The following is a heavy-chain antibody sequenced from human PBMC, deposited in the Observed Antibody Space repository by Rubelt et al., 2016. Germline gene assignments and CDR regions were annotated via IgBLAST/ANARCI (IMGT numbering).Heavy chain of an antibody. J-gene: IGHJ4*02. V-gene: IGHV4-59*01. CDR1: GGSISSYY. Sequence: QVQLQESGPGLVKPSEPLSLTCTVSGGSISSYYWSWIRQPPGKGLEWIGYISYSGSTNYNPSLKSRVTLSVNKTTNRFSLWSGSMTAADTAVEFCAGSPPWGSENDYTGNFDYWGQGSLVTVSS. CDR2: ISYSGST. D-gene: IGHD3-16*01. CDR3: AGSPPWGSENDYTGNFDY.